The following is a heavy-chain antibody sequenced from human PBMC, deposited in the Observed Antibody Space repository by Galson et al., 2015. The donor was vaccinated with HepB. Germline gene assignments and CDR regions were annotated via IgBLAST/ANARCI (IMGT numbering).Heavy chain of an antibody. J-gene: IGHJ4*02. CDR3: AKLPSLLWFGELLTSFDY. D-gene: IGHD3-10*01. V-gene: IGHV3-30*18. CDR1: GFTFSSYG. CDR2: ISYDGSNK. Sequence: SLRLSCAASGFTFSSYGMHWVRQAPGKGLEWVAVISYDGSNKYYADSVKGRFTISRDNSKNTLYLQMNSLRAEDTAVYYCAKLPSLLWFGELLTSFDYWGQGTLVTVSS.